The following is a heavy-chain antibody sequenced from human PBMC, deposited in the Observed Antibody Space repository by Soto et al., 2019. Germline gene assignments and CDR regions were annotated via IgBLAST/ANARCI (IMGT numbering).Heavy chain of an antibody. V-gene: IGHV3-48*02. D-gene: IGHD1-26*01. CDR2: ISSSSSTI. CDR1: GFTFSSYS. CDR3: AREGGSLNWFDP. Sequence: EVQLVESGGGLVQPGGSLRLSCAASGFTFSSYSMNWVRQAPGKGLEWVSYISSSSSTIYYADSVKGRFTISRDNAKTALYLQMNSLRDAYTAVYYCAREGGSLNWFDPWGQGTLVTVSS. J-gene: IGHJ5*02.